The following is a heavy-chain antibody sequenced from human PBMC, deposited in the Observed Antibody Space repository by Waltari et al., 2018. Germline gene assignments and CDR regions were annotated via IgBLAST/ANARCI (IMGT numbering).Heavy chain of an antibody. J-gene: IGHJ4*02. CDR2: INHSGST. Sequence: QVQLQQWGAGLLKPSETLSLTCAVYGGSFSGYYWSWIRQPPGKGLEWIGEINHSGSTNDNPSLKSRVTISVDTSKNQFSLKLSSVTAADTAVYYCARGGDYYDSSGYYSDFDYWGQGTLVTVSS. CDR3: ARGGDYYDSSGYYSDFDY. CDR1: GGSFSGYY. V-gene: IGHV4-34*01. D-gene: IGHD3-22*01.